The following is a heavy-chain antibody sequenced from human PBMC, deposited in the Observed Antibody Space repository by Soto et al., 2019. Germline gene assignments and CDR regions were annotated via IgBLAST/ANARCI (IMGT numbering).Heavy chain of an antibody. J-gene: IGHJ4*02. Sequence: WWSXRLSGASAKVSLNNYCIHLFRQVPGKGPVFVSRINHDGTKTEYADSVKGRFTISRDNTKNSLYLQMNSLKASDTAIYYSERHGLYGDYSYNSFETWGQGTLV. CDR2: INHDGTKT. V-gene: IGHV3-74*03. CDR1: KVSLNNYC. D-gene: IGHD4-17*01. CDR3: ERHGLYGDYSYNSFET.